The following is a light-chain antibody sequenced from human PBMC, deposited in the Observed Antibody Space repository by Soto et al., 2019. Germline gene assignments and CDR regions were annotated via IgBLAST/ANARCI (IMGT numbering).Light chain of an antibody. J-gene: IGKJ1*01. CDR1: QSITRN. V-gene: IGKV3-15*01. Sequence: VMTQSPATLSVSPGERATLSCTASQSITRNLAWYQQTPGQAPRLLIYGASTRATGIPARFSGSGSGTEFTLTISSLQSEDFAVYYCQQYNNWPMWTFGQGTKVDI. CDR2: GAS. CDR3: QQYNNWPMWT.